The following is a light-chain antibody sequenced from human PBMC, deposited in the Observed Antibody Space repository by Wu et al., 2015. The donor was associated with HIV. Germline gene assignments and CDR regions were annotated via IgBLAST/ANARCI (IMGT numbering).Light chain of an antibody. CDR2: DAS. J-gene: IGKJ5*01. CDR3: QQRSNWPPIT. Sequence: EIVLTQSPGTLSLSPGERATLSCRASQSVSSYLAWYQQKPGQPPRLLIYDASNRATGIPARFSGSGSGTDFTLTISSLEPEDFAVYYCQQRSNWPPITFGQGTRLEIK. CDR1: QSVSSY. V-gene: IGKV3-11*01.